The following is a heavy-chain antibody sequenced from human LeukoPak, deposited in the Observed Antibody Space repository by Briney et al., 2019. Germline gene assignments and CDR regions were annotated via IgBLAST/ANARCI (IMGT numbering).Heavy chain of an antibody. CDR3: ARDSFILYGSGRFDY. V-gene: IGHV3-30*03. CDR2: ISHDGSNK. Sequence: QTGGSLRLSCEASGFTFSSYGMHWVRRAPGKGLEWMTVISHDGSNKYYVDSVKGRFTISRDNSKSTLYLQMNSLRAEDTAVYYCARDSFILYGSGRFDYWGQGTLVTVSS. D-gene: IGHD3-10*01. CDR1: GFTFSSYG. J-gene: IGHJ4*02.